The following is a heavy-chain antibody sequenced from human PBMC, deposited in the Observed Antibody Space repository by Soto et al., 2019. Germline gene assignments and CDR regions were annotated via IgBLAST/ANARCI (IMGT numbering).Heavy chain of an antibody. V-gene: IGHV3-23*01. CDR2: ISGSAAST. Sequence: EVQLLGSGGGLVQPGGSLRLSCAASGFTFSGYAMSWVRQAPGKGLEWVSGISGSAASTKYADSVKGRFTISTDTSKSTLYLQMNSLRAEDTAVYYCAKDVHYDILTGIEYFHHWAQGTLVTVSS. CDR1: GFTFSGYA. CDR3: AKDVHYDILTGIEYFHH. D-gene: IGHD3-9*01. J-gene: IGHJ1*01.